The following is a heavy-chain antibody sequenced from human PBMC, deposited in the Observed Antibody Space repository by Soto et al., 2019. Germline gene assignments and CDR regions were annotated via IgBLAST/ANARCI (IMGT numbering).Heavy chain of an antibody. V-gene: IGHV3-23*01. J-gene: IGHJ1*01. D-gene: IGHD3-22*01. CDR2: ISNTANT. Sequence: GGSLRLSCAASEFAFANYAMAWVRQAPGKGLEWVSTISNTANTHYADSVEGRFTISRDNSKNTLYLQMNSLRAEDTAVYYCAKGTYYYDSSAHFQHWGQGTLVTVSS. CDR3: AKGTYYYDSSAHFQH. CDR1: EFAFANYA.